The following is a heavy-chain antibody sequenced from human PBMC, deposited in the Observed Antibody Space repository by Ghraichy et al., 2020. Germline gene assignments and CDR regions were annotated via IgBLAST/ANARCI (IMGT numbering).Heavy chain of an antibody. CDR2: INQDGSEK. D-gene: IGHD6-25*01. V-gene: IGHV3-7*04. CDR1: GFTFSSYW. CDR3: ATDRGPNTFDY. Sequence: GGSLRLSCAASGFTFSSYWMTWVRQAPGKGLEWVANINQDGSEKYYEDSVKGRFTTSRDNTKNSLLLQMNSLRADATAVYYCATDRGPNTFDYWGHGTLVTFSS. J-gene: IGHJ4*01.